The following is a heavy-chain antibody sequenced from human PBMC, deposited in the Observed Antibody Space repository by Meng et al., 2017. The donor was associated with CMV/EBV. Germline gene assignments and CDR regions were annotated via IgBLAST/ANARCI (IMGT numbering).Heavy chain of an antibody. D-gene: IGHD3-9*01. CDR3: ASGVYYDILTGYLRHY. V-gene: IGHV3-23*01. Sequence: GESLKISCAASGFTFSSYAMSWVRQAPGKGLEWVSAISGSGGSTYYADSVKGRFTISRDNSKNTLYLQMNSLRAEDTAVYYCASGVYYDILTGYLRHYWGQGTLVTVFS. CDR1: GFTFSSYA. J-gene: IGHJ4*02. CDR2: ISGSGGST.